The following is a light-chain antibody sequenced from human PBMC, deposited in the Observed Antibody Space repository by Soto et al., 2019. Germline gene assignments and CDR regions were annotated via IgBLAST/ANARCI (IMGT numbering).Light chain of an antibody. J-gene: IGLJ2*01. V-gene: IGLV1-51*01. CDR1: SSNIGNNY. CDR3: GTWDSSLTTVV. Sequence: QSVLTQPPSVSAAPGQKVTISCSGSSSNIGNNYVSWYQHLPGTAPKLLIYDNNRRPSGIPDRFSGSKSDTSATLGITGLQTGDEAGYYCGTWDSSLTTVVFGGGTKVTVL. CDR2: DNN.